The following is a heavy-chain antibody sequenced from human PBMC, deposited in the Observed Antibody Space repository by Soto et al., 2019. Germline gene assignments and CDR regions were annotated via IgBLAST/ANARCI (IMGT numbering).Heavy chain of an antibody. V-gene: IGHV4-59*11. J-gene: IGHJ4*02. CDR2: IYYSESS. CDR3: ARAVEMYASGWYYFDY. D-gene: IGHD6-19*01. CDR1: GGSISSHY. Sequence: QVQLQESGPGLVMPSETLSLTCTVSGGSISSHYWSWIRQPPGKGLEWIGFIYYSESSNYNPSLQSRVTISVDTSKSEFSLRLTSVTAADTAVYYCARAVEMYASGWYYFDYWGQGTLVTVSS.